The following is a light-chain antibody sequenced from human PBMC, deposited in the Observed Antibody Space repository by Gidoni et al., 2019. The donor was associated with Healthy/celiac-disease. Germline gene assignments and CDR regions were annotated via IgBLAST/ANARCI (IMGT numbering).Light chain of an antibody. V-gene: IGLV6-57*01. CDR3: QSYDSSIPWV. CDR1: SGSIASNY. J-gene: IGLJ3*02. CDR2: EDN. Sequence: NFMLTQPHSVSESPGKTVTISCTRSSGSIASNYVQWDQQRPGSSPTTLIYEDNQRPSGVPDRFSGSIDSSSNSASLTISGLKTEDEADYYCQSYDSSIPWVFGGGTKLTVL.